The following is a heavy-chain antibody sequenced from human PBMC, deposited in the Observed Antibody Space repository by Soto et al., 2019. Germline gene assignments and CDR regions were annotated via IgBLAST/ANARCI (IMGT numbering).Heavy chain of an antibody. CDR2: ISTFNGNT. Sequence: GASVKVSCQASGYTFITYGLSWVRQAPGQGLEWMGWISTFNGNTNYAQKFQGRVTMTTDTSTSTAYMELRSLGSDDTAVYYCARGGENFDYWGQGALVTVSS. CDR1: GYTFITYG. CDR3: ARGGENFDY. D-gene: IGHD3-10*01. V-gene: IGHV1-18*01. J-gene: IGHJ4*02.